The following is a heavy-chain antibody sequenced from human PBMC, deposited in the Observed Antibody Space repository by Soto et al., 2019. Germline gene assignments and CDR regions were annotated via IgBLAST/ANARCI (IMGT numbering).Heavy chain of an antibody. V-gene: IGHV4-59*11. CDR3: ARDFYYYMDV. J-gene: IGHJ6*03. CDR1: GDSISSHY. Sequence: SETLSLTRPVSGDSISSHYSSWIRQPPGKGLEWIGYIYYSGSTNYNPSLKSRVTISVDTSKNQFSLKLSSVTAADTAVYYCARDFYYYMDVWGKGTTVTVSS. CDR2: IYYSGST.